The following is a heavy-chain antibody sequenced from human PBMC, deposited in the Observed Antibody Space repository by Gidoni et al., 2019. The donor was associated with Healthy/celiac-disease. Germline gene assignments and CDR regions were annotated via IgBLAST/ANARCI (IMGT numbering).Heavy chain of an antibody. CDR2: ISSSSSTI. D-gene: IGHD3-10*01. Sequence: EVQLVESGGGLVQPGGSLRLSCAASGFTFSSYSMNWVRQAPGKGLEWVSYISSSSSTIYYADSVKGRFTISRDNAKNSLYLQMNSLRAEDTAVYYCARDLSDYYGSGSYHYYFDYWGQGTLVTVSS. CDR1: GFTFSSYS. J-gene: IGHJ4*02. V-gene: IGHV3-48*01. CDR3: ARDLSDYYGSGSYHYYFDY.